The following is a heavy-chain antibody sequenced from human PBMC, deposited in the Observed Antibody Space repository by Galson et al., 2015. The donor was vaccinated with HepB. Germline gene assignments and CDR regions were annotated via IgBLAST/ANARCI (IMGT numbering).Heavy chain of an antibody. CDR2: INHSGST. CDR3: ARAHGYCSSTSCYAAGYYFDY. V-gene: IGHV4-34*01. D-gene: IGHD2-2*01. Sequence: ETLSLTCTVSGGSISSYYWSWIRQPPGKGLEWIGEINHSGSTNYNPSLKSRVTISVDTSKNQFSLKLSSVTAADTAVYYCARAHGYCSSTSCYAAGYYFDYWGQGTLVTVSS. J-gene: IGHJ4*02. CDR1: GGSISSYY.